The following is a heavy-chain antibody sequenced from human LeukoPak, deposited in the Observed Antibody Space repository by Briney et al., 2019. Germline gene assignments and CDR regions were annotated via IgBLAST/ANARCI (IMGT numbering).Heavy chain of an antibody. J-gene: IGHJ4*02. V-gene: IGHV4-4*07. D-gene: IGHD3-3*01. CDR2: IYTRGST. CDR3: ARGRYDFWSGYYLDY. CDR1: GGSISSYY. Sequence: SETLSLTCTVSGGSISSYYWSWIRQPAGKGLEWIGRIYTRGSTNYNPSLKSRVTMSVDTSKNQFSLKLSSVTAADTAVYYCARGRYDFWSGYYLDYWGQGTLVTVSS.